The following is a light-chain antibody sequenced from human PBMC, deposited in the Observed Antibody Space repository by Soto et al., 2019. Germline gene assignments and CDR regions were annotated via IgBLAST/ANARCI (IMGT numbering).Light chain of an antibody. CDR3: QQCDGTPRT. CDR2: GTS. J-gene: IGKJ1*01. CDR1: QSISSY. V-gene: IGKV1-39*01. Sequence: DIQITQPQSSLSASVGDRLTITCRASQSISSYLNWYQQKPGKAPKLLIYGTSSLQSGVPSRFSGSGSGTDFTLTISSLQPEDFASYYCQQCDGTPRTFGQGTKVDIK.